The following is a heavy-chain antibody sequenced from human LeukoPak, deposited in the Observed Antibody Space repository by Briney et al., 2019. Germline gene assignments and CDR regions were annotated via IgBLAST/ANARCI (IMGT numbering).Heavy chain of an antibody. Sequence: GGSLRLSCAASGFPFSSYWMSWVRQAPGKGLEWVANIKQDGSEKYYVDSVKGRFTISRDNAKNSLYLQMNSLRAEDTAVYYCARGKGIENWGQGTLVTVSS. CDR2: IKQDGSEK. D-gene: IGHD2-15*01. V-gene: IGHV3-7*01. CDR1: GFPFSSYW. CDR3: ARGKGIEN. J-gene: IGHJ4*02.